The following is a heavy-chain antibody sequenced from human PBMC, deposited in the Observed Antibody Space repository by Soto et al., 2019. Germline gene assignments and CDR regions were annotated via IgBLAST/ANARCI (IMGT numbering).Heavy chain of an antibody. CDR1: GGSVTNSSYY. Sequence: KTSDTLYLACTVSGGSVTNSSYYWGWIRQSPGKGLEWIGSVYYRGRSYSKSSVKSRVTISVDTSKNRFSLSLNSVTASDTAVYFCVSQRTTVPTQAYFDYWGPGALVTVPS. D-gene: IGHD4-17*01. J-gene: IGHJ4*02. CDR2: VYYRGRS. CDR3: VSQRTTVPTQAYFDY. V-gene: IGHV4-39*01.